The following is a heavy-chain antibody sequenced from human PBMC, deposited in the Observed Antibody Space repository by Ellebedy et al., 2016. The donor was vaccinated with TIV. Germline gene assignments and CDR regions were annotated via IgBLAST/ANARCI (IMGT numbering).Heavy chain of an antibody. CDR2: INPGGGGT. CDR3: ARHTTMAYLFDF. Sequence: AASVKVSCKASGYTFTSDLIHWVRQAPGQGLEWMGIINPGGGGTSYAQKFQGRVTMTRDTSTSTVYMELSSLSSEDTAVYFCARHTTMAYLFDFWGQGALVTVSS. V-gene: IGHV1-46*01. D-gene: IGHD1-1*01. CDR1: GYTFTSDL. J-gene: IGHJ4*02.